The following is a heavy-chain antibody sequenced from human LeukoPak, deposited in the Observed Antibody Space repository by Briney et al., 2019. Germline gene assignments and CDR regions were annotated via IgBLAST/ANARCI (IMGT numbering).Heavy chain of an antibody. CDR3: DTPSYGGVY. CDR2: ITGSGGST. J-gene: IGHJ4*02. V-gene: IGHV3-23*01. CDR1: GFTFSSYA. Sequence: PGGSLRLSCAASGFTFSSYAINWVRQAPGKGLEWVSAITGSGGSTYYADSVKGRFTISRDNSKNTLSLQMNTLRAEDTAIYYCDTPSYGGVYWGQGTLVTVSS. D-gene: IGHD4-17*01.